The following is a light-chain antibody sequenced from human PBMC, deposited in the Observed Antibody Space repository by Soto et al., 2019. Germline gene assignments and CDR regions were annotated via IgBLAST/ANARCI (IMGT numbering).Light chain of an antibody. CDR2: AAS. CDR1: QSISTS. J-gene: IGKJ1*01. CDR3: QQRGT. Sequence: DIQMTQSPSSLSASVGDRVTITCRASQSISTSLNWYQHNPGKAPKLLIYAASSLQSGVPSRFSGSGSGTDFTLTISSLQPEDFATYYCQQRGTFGQGTKVDIK. V-gene: IGKV1-39*01.